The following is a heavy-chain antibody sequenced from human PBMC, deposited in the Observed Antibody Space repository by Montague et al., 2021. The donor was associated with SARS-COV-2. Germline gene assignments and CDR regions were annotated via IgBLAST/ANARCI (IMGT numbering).Heavy chain of an antibody. D-gene: IGHD6-13*01. CDR3: ARDVVAAPGTFDY. Sequence: SETLSLTCTVSGDSISYFYWCWIRQPPGKGLEWIGRVSASGSTNYNPSLNSRVTMSVDTSKKQFSLRLSPVTAADTAVYYCARDVVAAPGTFDYWAREPWSPSPQ. J-gene: IGHJ4*02. V-gene: IGHV4-4*07. CDR1: GDSISYFY. CDR2: VSASGST.